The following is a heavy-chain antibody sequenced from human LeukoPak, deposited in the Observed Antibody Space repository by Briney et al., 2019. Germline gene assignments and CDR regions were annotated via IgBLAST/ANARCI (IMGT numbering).Heavy chain of an antibody. D-gene: IGHD2-2*01. Sequence: GGSLRLSCAASGFTFVGNAVTWVRQAPGKGLEWVSTISGSGDTYYADSVKGRFTISRDNSKNTLYLQMNSLRAEDTAVYYCAKGKRYCSSTSCYGYAFDIWGQGTMVTVSS. CDR1: GFTFVGNA. J-gene: IGHJ3*02. V-gene: IGHV3-23*01. CDR2: ISGSGDT. CDR3: AKGKRYCSSTSCYGYAFDI.